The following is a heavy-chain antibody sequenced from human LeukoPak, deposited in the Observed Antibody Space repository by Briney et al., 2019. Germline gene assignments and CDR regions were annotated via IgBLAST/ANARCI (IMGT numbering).Heavy chain of an antibody. V-gene: IGHV4-31*03. J-gene: IGHJ5*02. CDR3: ARSQLRCLEWLSLTENWFDP. Sequence: PSQTLSLTCTVSGGSISSGGYYWSWIRQHPGKGLEWIGYIYYSGSTYYNPSLKSRVTISVDTSKNQFSLKLSSVTAADAAVYYCARSQLRCLEWLSLTENWFDPWGQGTLVTVSS. D-gene: IGHD3-3*01. CDR1: GGSISSGGYY. CDR2: IYYSGST.